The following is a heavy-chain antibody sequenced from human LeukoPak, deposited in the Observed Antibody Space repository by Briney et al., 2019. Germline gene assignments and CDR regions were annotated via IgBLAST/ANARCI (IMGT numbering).Heavy chain of an antibody. CDR1: GGSISNY. D-gene: IGHD1-1*01. CDR2: IYTSGST. V-gene: IGHV4-4*07. Sequence: SETLSLTCTVSGGSISNYWSWIRQPAGKRLEWIGRIYTSGSTNYNPSLKSRVTMSVDTSKNQFSLKLSSVTAADTAVYYCARTQKQLDWFDPWGQGTLVTVSS. J-gene: IGHJ5*02. CDR3: ARTQKQLDWFDP.